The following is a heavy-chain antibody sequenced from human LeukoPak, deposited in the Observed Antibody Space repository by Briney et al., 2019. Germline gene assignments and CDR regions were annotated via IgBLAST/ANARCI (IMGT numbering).Heavy chain of an antibody. CDR1: GFTFSSYN. D-gene: IGHD4-17*01. CDR3: AGEGNGEEFDY. CDR2: ISSSSSYI. V-gene: IGHV3-21*06. J-gene: IGHJ4*02. Sequence: GGSLRLSCAASGFTFSSYNMNWVRQAPGKGLEWVSSISSSSSYIFYADSVKGRFTISRDNAKNSLYLQMNSLRAEDTAVYYCAGEGNGEEFDYWGQGTLVTVSS.